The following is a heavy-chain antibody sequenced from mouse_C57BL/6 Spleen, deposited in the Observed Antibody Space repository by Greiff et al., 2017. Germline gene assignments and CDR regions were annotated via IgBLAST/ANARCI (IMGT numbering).Heavy chain of an antibody. Sequence: EVKLVESGGGLVQSGRSLRLSCATSGFTFSDFYMEWVRQAPGKGLEWIAASRNKANDYTTEYSASVKGRFIVSRDTSQSILYLQMNALRAEDTAIYYCARDARTGFPYWYFDVWGTGTTVTVSS. D-gene: IGHD4-1*01. CDR1: GFTFSDFY. J-gene: IGHJ1*03. CDR3: ARDARTGFPYWYFDV. CDR2: SRNKANDYTT. V-gene: IGHV7-1*01.